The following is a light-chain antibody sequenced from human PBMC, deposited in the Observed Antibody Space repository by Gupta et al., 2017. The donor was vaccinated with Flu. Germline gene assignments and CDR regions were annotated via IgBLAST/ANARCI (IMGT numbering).Light chain of an antibody. CDR3: DRYMPSGISL. V-gene: IGLV8-61*01. J-gene: IGLJ3*02. CDR2: DTN. Sequence: QSAVTQDPSFSVSLGGTVTLTCCLPSCYVSTDSHTSWYQQTPGQSTRNLIYDTNIRSSGVPDRFSGSILGHKAAFTITGAQADDESYYFCDRYMPSGISLFGGGTKLTVL. CDR1: SCYVSTDSH.